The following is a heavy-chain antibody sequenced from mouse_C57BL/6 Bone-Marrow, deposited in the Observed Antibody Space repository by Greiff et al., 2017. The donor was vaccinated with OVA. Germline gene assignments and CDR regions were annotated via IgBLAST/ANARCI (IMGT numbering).Heavy chain of an antibody. D-gene: IGHD4-1*01. Sequence: QVQLKESGAELVRPGASVKMSCKASGYTFTSYNMHWVKQTPRQGLEWIGAIYPGNGDTSYNQKFKGKATLTVDQSSSTAYMQRSSLTSEDSAVYFCARRRLGLFDYWGQGTTLTVSS. J-gene: IGHJ2*01. CDR3: ARRRLGLFDY. CDR2: IYPGNGDT. CDR1: GYTFTSYN. V-gene: IGHV1-12*01.